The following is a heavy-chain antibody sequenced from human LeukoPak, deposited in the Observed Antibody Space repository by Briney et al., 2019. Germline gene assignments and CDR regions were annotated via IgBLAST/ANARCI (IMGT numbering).Heavy chain of an antibody. J-gene: IGHJ4*02. CDR1: GGSISSSSYY. D-gene: IGHD3-10*01. V-gene: IGHV4-39*01. CDR2: IYYSGGT. Sequence: PSETLSLTCTVSGGSISSSSYYWGWIRQPPGKGLEWIGSIYYSGGTYYNPSLKSRVTISVDTSKNQFSRKLSSVTAADTAVYYCARRARGFGESPFDYWGQGTLVTVSS. CDR3: ARRARGFGESPFDY.